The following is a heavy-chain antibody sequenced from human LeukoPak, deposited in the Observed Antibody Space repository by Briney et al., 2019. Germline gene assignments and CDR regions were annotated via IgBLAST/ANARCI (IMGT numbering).Heavy chain of an antibody. J-gene: IGHJ3*02. CDR2: INPNSGGT. CDR3: ARPVHRYYDSPYSGAFDI. V-gene: IGHV1-2*02. Sequence: ASAKVSCKASGYTFTGYYMHWVRQAPGQGLEWMGWINPNSGGTNYAQKFQGRVTMTRDTSISTAYMELSRLRSDDTAVYYCARPVHRYYDSPYSGAFDIWGQGTMVTFSS. CDR1: GYTFTGYY. D-gene: IGHD3-22*01.